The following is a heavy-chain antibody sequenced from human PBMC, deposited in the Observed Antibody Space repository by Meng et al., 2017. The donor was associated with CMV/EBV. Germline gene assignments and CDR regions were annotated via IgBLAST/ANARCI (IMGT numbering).Heavy chain of an antibody. V-gene: IGHV4-30-4*08. J-gene: IGHJ4*02. Sequence: SETLSLTCTVSGGSISSGDYYWSWIRQPPGKGLEWIGYIYFSGSTYYNPSLKSRVTISVDTSKNQFSLKLSSVTAADTAVYYCARGFRTATVTPPDYWGQGTLVTVSS. D-gene: IGHD4-17*01. CDR1: GGSISSGDYY. CDR3: ARGFRTATVTPPDY. CDR2: IYFSGST.